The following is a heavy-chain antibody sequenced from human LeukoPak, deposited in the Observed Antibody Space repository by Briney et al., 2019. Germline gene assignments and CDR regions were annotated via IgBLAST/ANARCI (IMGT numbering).Heavy chain of an antibody. V-gene: IGHV1-8*01. CDR3: ARGGATAMGRWLDAFDI. CDR1: GYTFTSYD. J-gene: IGHJ3*02. D-gene: IGHD5-18*01. Sequence: ASVKVSCKASGYTFTSYDINWVRQATGQGLEWMGWMNPNSGNTGYAQKFQGRVTITRNTSISTAYMELSSLRSEDTAVYYCARGGATAMGRWLDAFDIWGQGTMVTVSS. CDR2: MNPNSGNT.